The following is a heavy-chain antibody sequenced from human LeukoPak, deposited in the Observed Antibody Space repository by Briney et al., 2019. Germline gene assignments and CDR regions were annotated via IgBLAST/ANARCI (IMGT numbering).Heavy chain of an antibody. CDR2: IYYSGST. Sequence: SETLSLTCTVSGGSISSSSYYWGWIRQPPGKGLEWIGSIYYSGSTYYNPSLKSRVTISVDTSKIQFSLKLSSVTAADTAVYYCARDIAAAGLFDYWGQGTLVTVSS. CDR3: ARDIAAAGLFDY. J-gene: IGHJ4*02. CDR1: GGSISSSSYY. D-gene: IGHD6-13*01. V-gene: IGHV4-39*07.